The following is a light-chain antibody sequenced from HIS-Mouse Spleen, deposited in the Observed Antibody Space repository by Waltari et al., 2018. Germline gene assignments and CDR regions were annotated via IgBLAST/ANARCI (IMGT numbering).Light chain of an antibody. CDR3: CSYAGSSTFEV. J-gene: IGLJ2*01. CDR1: SSDVGSYNL. V-gene: IGLV2-23*03. CDR2: EGS. Sequence: QPALTQPASVSGSPGQSITISCTGTSSDVGSYNLVSWYQQHPGKAPKLMIYEGSKRPSGVSNRFSGSKSGNTASLTISGLQAEDEADYYCCSYAGSSTFEVFGGGTKLTVL.